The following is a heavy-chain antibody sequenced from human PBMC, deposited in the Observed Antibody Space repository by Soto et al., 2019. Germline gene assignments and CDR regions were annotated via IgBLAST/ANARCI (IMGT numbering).Heavy chain of an antibody. J-gene: IGHJ4*02. Sequence: GGSLRLSCAASGFTFSSYGMHWVRQAPGKGLEWVAVIWYDGSNKYYADSVKGRFTISRDNSKNTLYLQMNSLRAEDTAVYYCARDRREFGELVYFDYWGQGTQVTVSS. CDR2: IWYDGSNK. CDR3: ARDRREFGELVYFDY. D-gene: IGHD3-10*01. CDR1: GFTFSSYG. V-gene: IGHV3-33*01.